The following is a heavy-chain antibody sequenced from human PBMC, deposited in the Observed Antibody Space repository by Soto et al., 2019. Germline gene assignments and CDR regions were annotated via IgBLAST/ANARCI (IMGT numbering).Heavy chain of an antibody. J-gene: IGHJ6*02. CDR2: ISSDSRTI. V-gene: IGHV3-48*02. CDR3: ARIKLVEWFFINVDVYDMDV. CDR1: GFTFSSYW. D-gene: IGHD3-3*01. Sequence: PGGSLRLSCAASGFTFSSYWMHWVRQAPGKGLVWVSFISSDSRTIYYADSVEGRFTVSRDNARNSVSLQMDSLRDEDAAVYYCARIKLVEWFFINVDVYDMDVWGQGTPVTVSS.